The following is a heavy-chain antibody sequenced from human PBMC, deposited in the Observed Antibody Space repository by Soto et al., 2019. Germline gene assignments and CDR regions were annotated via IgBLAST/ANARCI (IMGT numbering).Heavy chain of an antibody. J-gene: IGHJ4*02. CDR3: ARDGVAGTTGISAY. D-gene: IGHD1-7*01. CDR1: AYTFTSYS. CDR2: ISVHNGNT. Sequence: ASVKVSGNASAYTFTSYSITCVRQAPGQGLEWMGWISVHNGNTKYAQDFQGRVTMTTDTSTSTAYMELRSLRSDDTAVYYCARDGVAGTTGISAYWGQGTLVTVSS. V-gene: IGHV1-18*01.